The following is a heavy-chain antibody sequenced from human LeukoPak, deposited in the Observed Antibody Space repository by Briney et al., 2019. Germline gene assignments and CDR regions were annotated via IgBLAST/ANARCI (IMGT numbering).Heavy chain of an antibody. CDR2: ISTDGNNE. D-gene: IGHD6-19*01. Sequence: GRPLRLSCAASGFSFTMYGIHWVRQAPGKGLERVAVISTDGNNEYYANSVKSRFTISRDNSKNTVYLQMTSLRTEDTTVYYCAKDQIGWAPGYVSGPLDQWGQGTLVTVSS. CDR1: GFSFTMYG. J-gene: IGHJ4*02. V-gene: IGHV3-30*18. CDR3: AKDQIGWAPGYVSGPLDQ.